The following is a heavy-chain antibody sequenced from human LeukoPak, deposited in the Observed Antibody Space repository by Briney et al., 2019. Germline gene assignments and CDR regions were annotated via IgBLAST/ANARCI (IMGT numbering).Heavy chain of an antibody. CDR3: AKGGRYCSSTSCAGGDY. CDR2: ISYDGSNK. J-gene: IGHJ4*02. D-gene: IGHD2-2*01. Sequence: GGSLRLSCAASGFTFSVYGMYRVRQAPGKGLEWVAVISYDGSNKYYADSVKGRFTISRDNSKNTLYLQMNSLRAEDTAVYYCAKGGRYCSSTSCAGGDYWGQGTLVTVSS. CDR1: GFTFSVYG. V-gene: IGHV3-30*18.